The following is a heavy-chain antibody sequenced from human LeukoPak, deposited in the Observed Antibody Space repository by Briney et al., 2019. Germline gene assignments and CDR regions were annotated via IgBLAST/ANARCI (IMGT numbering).Heavy chain of an antibody. CDR2: INPSGGST. V-gene: IGHV1-46*03. CDR1: GYTFTSHY. Sequence: ASAKVSCKASGYTFTSHYMHWVRQAPGQGLEWMGIINPSGGSTSYAQKFQGRVTMTRDTSTSTVYMELSSLRSEDTAVYYCARDPGYDFWSGYYTTAQLDYWGQGTLVTVSS. CDR3: ARDPGYDFWSGYYTTAQLDY. J-gene: IGHJ4*02. D-gene: IGHD3-3*01.